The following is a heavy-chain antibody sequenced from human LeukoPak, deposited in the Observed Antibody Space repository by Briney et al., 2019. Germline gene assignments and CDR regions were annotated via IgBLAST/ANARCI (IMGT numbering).Heavy chain of an antibody. CDR1: GFTFSSYW. J-gene: IGHJ5*02. CDR3: ASQVVGAAFDP. V-gene: IGHV3-7*02. CDR2: IKQDGSEK. Sequence: GGSLRLSCAASGFTFSSYWMSWVRQAPGKGLEWVANIKQDGSEKYYVDSVKGRFTISRDNAKNSLYLQMNSLRAEDTAVYYCASQVVGAAFDPWGQGTLVTVSS. D-gene: IGHD2-15*01.